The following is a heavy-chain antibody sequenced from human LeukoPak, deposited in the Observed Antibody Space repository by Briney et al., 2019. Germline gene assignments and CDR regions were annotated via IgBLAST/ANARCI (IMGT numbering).Heavy chain of an antibody. CDR3: ARLFGGNSHGDY. D-gene: IGHD4-23*01. CDR2: IYYSGST. V-gene: IGHV4-39*01. Sequence: SETLSLTCTVSGASISSSSYYWGWIRQPPGKGLEWIGSIYYSGSTYYNPSLKSRVTISVDTSKSQFSLKLSSVTAADTAVYYCARLFGGNSHGDYWGQGTLVTVSS. CDR1: GASISSSSYY. J-gene: IGHJ4*02.